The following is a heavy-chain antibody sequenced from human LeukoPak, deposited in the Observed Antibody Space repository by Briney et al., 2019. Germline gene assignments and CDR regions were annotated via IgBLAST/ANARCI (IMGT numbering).Heavy chain of an antibody. J-gene: IGHJ6*03. Sequence: GASVKVSCKASGYTFTDYYMHWVRQAPGQGLEWMAWINPNTGGTDYAQKFQGRVTMTRDTSISTAYMELSRLRSDDTAVYYCAKASAYQLPDYYYYYMDVWGKGTTVTVSS. V-gene: IGHV1-2*02. CDR3: AKASAYQLPDYYYYYMDV. D-gene: IGHD2-2*01. CDR1: GYTFTDYY. CDR2: INPNTGGT.